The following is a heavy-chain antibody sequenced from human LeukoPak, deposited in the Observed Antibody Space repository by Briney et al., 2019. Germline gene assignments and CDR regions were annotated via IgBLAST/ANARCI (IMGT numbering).Heavy chain of an antibody. CDR1: GGSISSSSYY. D-gene: IGHD6-19*01. Sequence: SETLSLTCTVSGGSISSSSYYWGWIRQPPGKGLEWIGSIYYSGSTNYNPSLKSRVTISVDKSKNQFSLKLSSVTAADTAVYYCATFPVAGYYFDYWGQGILVTVSS. J-gene: IGHJ4*02. CDR3: ATFPVAGYYFDY. V-gene: IGHV4-39*07. CDR2: IYYSGST.